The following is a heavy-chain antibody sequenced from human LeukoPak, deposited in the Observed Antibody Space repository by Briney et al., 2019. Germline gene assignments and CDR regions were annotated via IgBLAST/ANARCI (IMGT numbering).Heavy chain of an antibody. V-gene: IGHV1-2*02. CDR3: ARDRNSGSSLDI. CDR1: GYTFTGYY. J-gene: IGHJ3*02. Sequence: ASVKVSCKASGYTFTGYYIHWVRQAPGQGLEWMGWIYPYSGDTNYAQNFQGRVTMTRDTSISTAYMELSSPKSDDTAVYYCARDRNSGSSLDIWGQGTMLTVSS. D-gene: IGHD6-6*01. CDR2: IYPYSGDT.